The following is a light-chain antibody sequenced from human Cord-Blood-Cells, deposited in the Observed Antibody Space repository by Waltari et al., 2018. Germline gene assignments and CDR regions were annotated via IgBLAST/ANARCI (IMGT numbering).Light chain of an antibody. Sequence: EIVITQSPATLSVSPGERATLSCRASQSVSSNLAWYQQKPGQAPRRIIYGASTRATGIPARFSGSGSGTEFTLIISSLQSEEFAVYYCQQYNNWPYTFGQGTKLEIK. J-gene: IGKJ2*01. CDR1: QSVSSN. CDR2: GAS. V-gene: IGKV3-15*01. CDR3: QQYNNWPYT.